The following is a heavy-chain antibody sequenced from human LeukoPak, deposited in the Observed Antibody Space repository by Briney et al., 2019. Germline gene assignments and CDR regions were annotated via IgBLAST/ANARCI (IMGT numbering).Heavy chain of an antibody. CDR1: GGSISSSTYY. V-gene: IGHV4-39*01. CDR3: ASPGGGPTDY. D-gene: IGHD3-16*01. Sequence: PSETLSLTCTVSGGSISSSTYYWGWIRQPPGKGLEWIGRIYYSGSTYYNPSLKSRVTISVDTSKNQFSLKPSSVTAADTAVYYCASPGGGPTDYWGQGTLVTVSS. J-gene: IGHJ4*02. CDR2: IYYSGST.